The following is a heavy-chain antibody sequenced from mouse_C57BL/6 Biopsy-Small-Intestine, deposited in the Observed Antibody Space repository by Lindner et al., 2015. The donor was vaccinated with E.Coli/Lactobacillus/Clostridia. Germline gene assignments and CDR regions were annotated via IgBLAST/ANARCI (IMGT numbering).Heavy chain of an antibody. D-gene: IGHD1-1*01. CDR1: GFSLTSYG. CDR3: ARHSYYYGGAMDV. CDR2: IWSDGST. V-gene: IGHV2-6-1*01. Sequence: VQLQESGPGLVAPSQSLSITCTVSGFSLTSYGVHWVRQPPGKGLEWLVVIWSDGSTTYNSALKSRLSISKDNSKSQVFLKMNSLQTDDTAMYYCARHSYYYGGAMDVLGSRNLSHRLL. J-gene: IGHJ4*01.